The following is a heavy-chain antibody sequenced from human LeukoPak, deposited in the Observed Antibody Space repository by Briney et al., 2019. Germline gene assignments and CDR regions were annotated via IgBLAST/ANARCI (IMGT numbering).Heavy chain of an antibody. J-gene: IGHJ4*02. Sequence: GGSLRLSCAASGFTFSSYWMTWVRQAPGKGLEWVATIKQDGNVTYYLDSVNGRFTISRDNAKYSLYLQMNSLRPEDTAGYFCARYRGGGDYDFWGQGTLVTVSS. CDR1: GFTFSSYW. CDR3: ARYRGGGDYDF. CDR2: IKQDGNVT. D-gene: IGHD4-17*01. V-gene: IGHV3-7*04.